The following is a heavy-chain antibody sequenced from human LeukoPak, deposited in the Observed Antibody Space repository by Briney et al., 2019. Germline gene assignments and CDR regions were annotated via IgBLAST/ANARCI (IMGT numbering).Heavy chain of an antibody. CDR2: IYYSGST. D-gene: IGHD6-19*01. Sequence: SDTLSLTCTVSSGSISSDYWSWIRQPPGRGLEWIGCIYYSGSTNYNPSLKSRVTISTDTSKKQFSLKRRSVTAADTAVYYCARRDSWYVYSSGWEPLWFDPWGQGTLVTVSS. CDR1: SGSISSDY. V-gene: IGHV4-59*07. CDR3: ARRDSWYVYSSGWEPLWFDP. J-gene: IGHJ5*02.